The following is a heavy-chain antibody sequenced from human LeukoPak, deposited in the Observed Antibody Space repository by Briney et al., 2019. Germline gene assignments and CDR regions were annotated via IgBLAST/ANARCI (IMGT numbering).Heavy chain of an antibody. Sequence: GGSLRLSCAASGFTFSSYSMNWVRQAPGKGLEWVSSISSSSSYIYYADSAKGRFTISRDNAKNSLYLQMNSLRAEDTAVYYCARDSGGKGYDAFDIWGQGTMVTVSS. CDR3: ARDSGGKGYDAFDI. CDR2: ISSSSSYI. J-gene: IGHJ3*02. CDR1: GFTFSSYS. V-gene: IGHV3-21*01. D-gene: IGHD4-23*01.